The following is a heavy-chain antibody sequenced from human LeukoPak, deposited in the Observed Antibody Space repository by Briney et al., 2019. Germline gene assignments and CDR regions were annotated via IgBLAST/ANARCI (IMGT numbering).Heavy chain of an antibody. V-gene: IGHV3-74*01. CDR2: INSDGSST. CDR3: ASLTMVRGVPPS. D-gene: IGHD3-10*01. J-gene: IGHJ4*02. Sequence: HSGGSLRLSCAASGFTFSSYWMHWVRQAPGKGLVWVSRINSDGSSTSYADSVKGRFTISRDNAKNTLYLQMNSLRAEDTAVYYCASLTMVRGVPPSWGQGTLVTVS. CDR1: GFTFSSYW.